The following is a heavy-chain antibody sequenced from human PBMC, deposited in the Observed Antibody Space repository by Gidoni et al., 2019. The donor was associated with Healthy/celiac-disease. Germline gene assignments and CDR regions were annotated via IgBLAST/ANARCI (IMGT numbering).Heavy chain of an antibody. V-gene: IGHV3-48*01. Sequence: EVQLVESGGGLVQPGGSLRLSCAASGFTFSSYSMNWVRQAPGKGLEWVSYITSSSSTIYYADSVKGRFTISRDNAKNSLYLQMNSLRAEDTAVYYCARDQEVAGRQWLVPSWFDPWGQGTLVTVSS. J-gene: IGHJ5*02. CDR3: ARDQEVAGRQWLVPSWFDP. D-gene: IGHD6-19*01. CDR2: ITSSSSTI. CDR1: GFTFSSYS.